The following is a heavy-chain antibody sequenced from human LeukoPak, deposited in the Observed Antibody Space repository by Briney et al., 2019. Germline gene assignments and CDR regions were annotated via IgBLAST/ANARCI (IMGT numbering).Heavy chain of an antibody. J-gene: IGHJ4*02. CDR3: ARDRSVGGLDY. Sequence: PGGSLRLSCAASGFTFSDYYMSWIRQAPGKGLEGLSYISNSGSTIYYADSVKGRFTISRDDAKNSLHLQMSSLRAEDTAVYYCARDRSVGGLDYWGQGTLVTVSS. CDR2: ISNSGSTI. D-gene: IGHD6-19*01. CDR1: GFTFSDYY. V-gene: IGHV3-11*01.